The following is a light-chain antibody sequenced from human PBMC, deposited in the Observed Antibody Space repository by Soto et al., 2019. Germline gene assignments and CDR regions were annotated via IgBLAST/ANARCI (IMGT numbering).Light chain of an antibody. V-gene: IGLV2-8*01. CDR3: SSYAGFNNFI. CDR2: EVT. Sequence: QSALTQPPSASGSPGHSVTISCTVTSSDVGDFVSWYQQHPGKAPQLIIYEVTKRPSGVPDRFSGSKSGDTASLTVSGLQAEDEADYYCSSYAGFNNFIFGTGTQLTVL. J-gene: IGLJ1*01. CDR1: SSDVGDF.